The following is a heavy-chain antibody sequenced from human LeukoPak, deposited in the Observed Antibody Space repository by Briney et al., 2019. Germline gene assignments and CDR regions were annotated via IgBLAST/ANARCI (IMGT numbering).Heavy chain of an antibody. CDR1: GLTISNNW. V-gene: IGHV3-7*01. CDR3: ARARGNNYGFFDY. J-gene: IGHJ4*02. Sequence: GGSLRLSCADSGLTISNNWMSWVRQAPGKGLEWVANIKLDGSEQYYMDSVKGRFTISIDNAKNTLYLQMNSLRAEDTAVYYCARARGNNYGFFDYWGQGILVTVSS. D-gene: IGHD3/OR15-3a*01. CDR2: IKLDGSEQ.